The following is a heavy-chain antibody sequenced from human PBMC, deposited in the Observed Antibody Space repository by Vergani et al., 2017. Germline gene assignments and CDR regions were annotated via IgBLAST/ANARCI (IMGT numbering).Heavy chain of an antibody. CDR2: INPNSGGT. CDR1: GYTLTGYY. Sequence: QVQLVQSGAEVKKPGASVKVSCKASGYTLTGYYMHWVRQAPGQGLEWMGWINPNSGGTNYAQKFQGRVTMTRDASISTAYMELSRLRSDETAVYYCARDRDITMIVVVITYGMDVWGQGTTVTVSS. CDR3: ARDRDITMIVVVITYGMDV. V-gene: IGHV1-2*02. J-gene: IGHJ6*02. D-gene: IGHD3-22*01.